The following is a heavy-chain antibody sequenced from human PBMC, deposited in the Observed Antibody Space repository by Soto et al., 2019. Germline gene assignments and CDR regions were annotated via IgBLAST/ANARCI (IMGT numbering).Heavy chain of an antibody. CDR1: GGSVSSNNYY. Sequence: QLQLQESGPGLVKPSETLSLTCTVSGGSVSSNNYYWGWIRQCPGKGLEWIGSIYYSGSTYYNPSLESRVTISIDKSKNQFSLKVISVTAADTAVYYCARLEGLATISYYFDYWGQGTLVTVSS. D-gene: IGHD3-9*01. J-gene: IGHJ4*02. V-gene: IGHV4-39*01. CDR3: ARLEGLATISYYFDY. CDR2: IYYSGST.